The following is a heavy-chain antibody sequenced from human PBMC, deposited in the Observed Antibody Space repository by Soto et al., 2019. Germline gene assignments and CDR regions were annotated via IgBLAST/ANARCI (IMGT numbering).Heavy chain of an antibody. D-gene: IGHD6-13*01. CDR3: ARVLGGSSSTVFDY. CDR1: GYTFTGYY. Sequence: GASVKVSCKASGYTFTGYYMHWVRQAPGQGLEWMGIINPSGGSTGYAQKFQGRVTMTTDTSTSTVYMDLSSLRSEDTAVYYCARVLGGSSSTVFDYWGQGTLVTVSS. CDR2: INPSGGST. V-gene: IGHV1-46*01. J-gene: IGHJ4*02.